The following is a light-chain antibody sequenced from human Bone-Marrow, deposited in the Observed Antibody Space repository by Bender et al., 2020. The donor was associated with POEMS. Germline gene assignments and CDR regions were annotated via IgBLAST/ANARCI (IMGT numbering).Light chain of an antibody. CDR2: DVS. Sequence: QSALTQPASVSGSPGQSVTISCTGTNSDVGGYNYVSWYQQHSGKAPKLMIYDVSNRPSGVSDRFSGSKSGTSASLAITGLQAEDEGDYYCQSYENSLGGWVFGGGTKLTVL. J-gene: IGLJ3*02. V-gene: IGLV2-14*01. CDR3: QSYENSLGGWV. CDR1: NSDVGGYNY.